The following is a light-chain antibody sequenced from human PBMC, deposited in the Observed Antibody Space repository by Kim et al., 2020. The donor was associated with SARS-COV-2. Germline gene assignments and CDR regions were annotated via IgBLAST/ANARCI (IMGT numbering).Light chain of an antibody. J-gene: IGLJ2*01. CDR2: GKN. CDR1: SLRSYY. Sequence: SSELTQDPAVSVALGQTVRITCQGDSLRSYYASWYQQKPGQAPVLVIYGKNNRPSGIPDRFSGSSSGNTASLTITGAQAEDEADYYCNFRDSSGNHRVFGGGTKLTVL. CDR3: NFRDSSGNHRV. V-gene: IGLV3-19*01.